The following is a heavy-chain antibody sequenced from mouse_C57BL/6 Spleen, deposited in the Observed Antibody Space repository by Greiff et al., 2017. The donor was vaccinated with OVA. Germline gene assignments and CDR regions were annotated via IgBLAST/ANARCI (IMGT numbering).Heavy chain of an antibody. V-gene: IGHV2-2*01. CDR3: TLRDWDDWYFDV. J-gene: IGHJ1*03. D-gene: IGHD4-1*01. CDR1: GFSLTRYG. CDR2: IWSGGST. Sequence: QVQLQQSGPGLVQPSQSLSITCTVSGFSLTRYGVHWVRQSPGKGLEWLGVIWSGGSTDYNAAFISRLSISKDNSKSQVFFKMNSLQADDTAIYCGTLRDWDDWYFDVWGTGTTVTVSS.